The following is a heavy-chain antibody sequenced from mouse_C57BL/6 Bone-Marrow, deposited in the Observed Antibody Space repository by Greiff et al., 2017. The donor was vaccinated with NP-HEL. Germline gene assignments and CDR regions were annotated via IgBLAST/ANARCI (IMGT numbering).Heavy chain of an antibody. V-gene: IGHV1-61*01. CDR3: ARSGGYEGFDY. CDR1: GYTFTSYW. Sequence: VQLQQPGAELVRPGSSVKLSCKASGYTFTSYWMDWVKQRPGQGLEWIGNIYPSDSETHYNQKFKDKATLTVDKSSSTAYMQLSSLTSEDSAVYYCARSGGYEGFDYWGQGTTLTVSS. CDR2: IYPSDSET. D-gene: IGHD2-2*01. J-gene: IGHJ2*01.